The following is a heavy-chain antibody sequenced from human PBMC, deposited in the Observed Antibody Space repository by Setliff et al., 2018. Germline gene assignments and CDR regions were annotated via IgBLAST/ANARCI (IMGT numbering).Heavy chain of an antibody. CDR3: ARQGTYCDGGGGSCFPPNY. Sequence: PSETLSLTCTVSGDSISSSNYYWGWIRQPPGKGLEWIAAIKYSGSTSFNPSPKSRVTISVDKSKSQFSLKLSSVTAVDTAVYYCARQGTYCDGGGGSCFPPNYWGQGTLVTVSS. D-gene: IGHD2-15*01. CDR1: GDSISSSNYY. V-gene: IGHV4-39*01. CDR2: IKYSGST. J-gene: IGHJ4*02.